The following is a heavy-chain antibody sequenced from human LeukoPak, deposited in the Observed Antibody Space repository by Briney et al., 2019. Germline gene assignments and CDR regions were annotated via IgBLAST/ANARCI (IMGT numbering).Heavy chain of an antibody. CDR1: GYTFTSYY. D-gene: IGHD2-21*02. V-gene: IGHV1-46*01. CDR3: ALINCGGDCYPGSPGDY. Sequence: ASVKVSCTASGYTFTSYYMHWVRQAPGQGLEWMGIINPSGGSTSYAQKFQGRVTMTRDMSTSTVYMELSSLRSEDTAVYYCALINCGGDCYPGSPGDYWGQGTLVTVSS. CDR2: INPSGGST. J-gene: IGHJ4*02.